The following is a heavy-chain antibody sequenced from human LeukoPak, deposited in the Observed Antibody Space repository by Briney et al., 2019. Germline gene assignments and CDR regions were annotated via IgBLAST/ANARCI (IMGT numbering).Heavy chain of an antibody. D-gene: IGHD6-19*01. Sequence: PGGSLRLSCAASGFTFSSYEMNWVRQAPGKGLEWVSYISSSGSTIYYADSVKGRFTISRDNAKNSLYLQMNSLRAEDTAVYYCARGAVAGTAFYYYYYMDVWGKGTTVTISS. CDR1: GFTFSSYE. J-gene: IGHJ6*03. CDR2: ISSSGSTI. CDR3: ARGAVAGTAFYYYYYMDV. V-gene: IGHV3-48*03.